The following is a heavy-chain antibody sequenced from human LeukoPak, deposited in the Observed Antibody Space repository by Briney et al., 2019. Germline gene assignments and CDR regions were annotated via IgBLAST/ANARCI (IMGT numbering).Heavy chain of an antibody. D-gene: IGHD2-15*01. Sequence: ASVKVSCKASGYTLTSYGISWVRQAPGQGLEWMGWISAYNGNTNYAQKLQGRVTMTTDTSTSTAYMELRSLRSDDTAVYYCARVEILCSGGSCRGYYFDYWGQGTLVTVSS. J-gene: IGHJ4*02. V-gene: IGHV1-18*01. CDR1: GYTLTSYG. CDR3: ARVEILCSGGSCRGYYFDY. CDR2: ISAYNGNT.